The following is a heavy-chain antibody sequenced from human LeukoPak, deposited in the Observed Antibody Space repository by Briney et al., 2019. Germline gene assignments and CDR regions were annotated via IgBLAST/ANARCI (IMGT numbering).Heavy chain of an antibody. CDR3: ARSDCSGGACYINFDY. D-gene: IGHD2-15*01. J-gene: IGHJ4*02. CDR2: IFYSGTT. Sequence: SETLFLTCIFSSGSISSGSISNFYWNWIRKPPGKGLEWIGYIFYSGTTNYNPSLKSRVTISIDTSKKQFSLKLSSVTAADTAVYYCARSDCSGGACYINFDYWGQGTLVTVSS. V-gene: IGHV4-61*01. CDR1: SGSISSGSISNFY.